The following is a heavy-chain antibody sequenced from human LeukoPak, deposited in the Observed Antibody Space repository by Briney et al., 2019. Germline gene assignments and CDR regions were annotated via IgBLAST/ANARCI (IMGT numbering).Heavy chain of an antibody. D-gene: IGHD3-22*01. V-gene: IGHV4-59*01. Sequence: PSETLSLTCTVSGGSISSYYWSWNRQPPGKGLEWIGYIYYSGSTNYNPSLKSRVTISVDTSKNQFSLKLSSVTAADTAVYYCARDPRPLDYYDSRGFDPWGQGTLVTVSS. CDR3: ARDPRPLDYYDSRGFDP. CDR1: GGSISSYY. J-gene: IGHJ5*02. CDR2: IYYSGST.